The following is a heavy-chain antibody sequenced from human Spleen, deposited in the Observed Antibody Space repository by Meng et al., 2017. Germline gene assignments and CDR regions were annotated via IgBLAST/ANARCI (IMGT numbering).Heavy chain of an antibody. J-gene: IGHJ4*02. CDR2: ITNSGGGA. V-gene: IGHV3-23*01. Sequence: GESLKISCAASGFTFSAYAMAWVRQAPGRGLEWVSSITNSGGGAYYADSVKGRFTISRDNSKNTVYLQMNSLRAEDTAVYYCAKDEDFDSSGYYYAYFDYWGQGTLVTVSS. CDR3: AKDEDFDSSGYYYAYFDY. D-gene: IGHD3-22*01. CDR1: GFTFSAYA.